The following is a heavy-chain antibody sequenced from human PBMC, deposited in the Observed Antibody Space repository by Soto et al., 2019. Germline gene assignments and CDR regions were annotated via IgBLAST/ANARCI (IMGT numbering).Heavy chain of an antibody. D-gene: IGHD3-16*01. J-gene: IGHJ6*02. Sequence: GGSLRLSCAASGFTFSSYAMHWVRQAPGKGLEWVAVISYDGSNKYYADSVKGRFTISRDNSKNTLYLQMNSLRAEDTAVYYCARDWGTTQRYYGMDVWGQGTTVTVSS. V-gene: IGHV3-30*04. CDR1: GFTFSSYA. CDR3: ARDWGTTQRYYGMDV. CDR2: ISYDGSNK.